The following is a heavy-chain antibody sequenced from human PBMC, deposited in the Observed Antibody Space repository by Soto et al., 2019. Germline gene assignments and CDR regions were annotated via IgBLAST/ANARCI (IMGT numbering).Heavy chain of an antibody. V-gene: IGHV1-18*04. J-gene: IGHJ4*02. CDR3: ARDVDVLTTPPGDY. D-gene: IGHD5-12*01. CDR2: ISANDGNT. CDR1: GYTFTTYG. Sequence: VSVKVSCKASGYTFTTYGISWVRQAPGQGLEWMGWISANDGNTNYAQNFQGRVTMTTDTSTRTAYMELRSLRSDDTAVYYCARDVDVLTTPPGDYWGQGTLVTVSS.